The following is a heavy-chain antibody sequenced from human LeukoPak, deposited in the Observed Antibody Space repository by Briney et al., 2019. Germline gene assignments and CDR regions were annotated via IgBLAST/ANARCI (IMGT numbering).Heavy chain of an antibody. CDR1: GGSISSSSYY. CDR2: INHSGST. V-gene: IGHV4-39*07. D-gene: IGHD4-23*01. J-gene: IGHJ6*03. CDR3: ARGRTVAYYYYMDV. Sequence: PSETLSLTCTVSGGSISSSSYYWGWIRQPPGKGLEWIGEINHSGSTNYNPSLKSRVTISVDTSKNQFSLKLSSVTAADTAVYYCARGRTVAYYYYMDVWGKGTTVTVSS.